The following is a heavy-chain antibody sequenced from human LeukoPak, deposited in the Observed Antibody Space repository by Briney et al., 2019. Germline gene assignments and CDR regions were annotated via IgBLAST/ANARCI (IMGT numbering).Heavy chain of an antibody. Sequence: GASVKVSCKASGYTFTSYDINWVRQATGQGLEWMGWMNPNSGNTGYAQKFQGRVTMTRNTSISTAYMELSSLRSEDTAVYYCARGPYYDFWSGLSSWFDPWGQGTLVTVSS. CDR2: MNPNSGNT. CDR3: ARGPYYDFWSGLSSWFDP. CDR1: GYTFTSYD. D-gene: IGHD3-3*01. V-gene: IGHV1-8*01. J-gene: IGHJ5*02.